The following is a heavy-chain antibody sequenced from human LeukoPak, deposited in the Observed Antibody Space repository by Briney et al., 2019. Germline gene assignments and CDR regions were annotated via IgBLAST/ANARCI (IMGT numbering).Heavy chain of an antibody. CDR2: IYHSGST. Sequence: SQTLSLTCAVSGGSIGRGSYYWGWIRQPAGKAPEWIGYIYHSGSTYYNPSLKSRVTISVDRSKNQFSLKLSSVTAADTAVYYCARVSRQGDYYYYMDVWGKGTTATVSS. V-gene: IGHV4-30-2*01. CDR3: ARVSRQGDYYYYMDV. D-gene: IGHD3-16*01. J-gene: IGHJ6*03. CDR1: GGSIGRGSYY.